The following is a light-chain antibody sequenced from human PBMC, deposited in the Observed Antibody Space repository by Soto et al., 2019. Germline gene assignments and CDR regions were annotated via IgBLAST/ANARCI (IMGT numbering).Light chain of an antibody. CDR3: QQYGSLPKT. CDR2: GAS. J-gene: IGKJ1*01. Sequence: ETVLTQSPGILSLSPGERATLSCRASQSVRRDYLAWFQQKPGQAPRLLIYGASTRAAGIPDRFDGSGSGTDFNLTITRLEPEDCAVYYCQQYGSLPKTFGQGTKVDI. CDR1: QSVRRDY. V-gene: IGKV3-20*01.